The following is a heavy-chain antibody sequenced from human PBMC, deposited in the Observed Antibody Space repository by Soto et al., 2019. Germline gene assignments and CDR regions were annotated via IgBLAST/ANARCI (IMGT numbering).Heavy chain of an antibody. Sequence: QVRLVESGGGVVQPGRSLRLSCTASGFSFSSYAMYWFRQPPGKGLEWVAVISHDGINKHYADSVKGRVTVSRDNSNHSLDYQLNSLRGEDTAMYYFARDIYSSDYFVKWFEPWGQGTLVTVSS. D-gene: IGHD6-19*01. CDR3: ARDIYSSDYFVKWFEP. CDR2: ISHDGINK. J-gene: IGHJ5*02. V-gene: IGHV3-30*14. CDR1: GFSFSSYA.